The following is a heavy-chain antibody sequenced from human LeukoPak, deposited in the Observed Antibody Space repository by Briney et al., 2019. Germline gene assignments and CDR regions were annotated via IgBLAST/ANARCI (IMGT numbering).Heavy chain of an antibody. CDR2: IGWSSGSI. V-gene: IGHV3-9*02. CDR1: GFTPDDYA. CDR3: AKDMGYYDSSGYYPFDAFDI. D-gene: IGHD3-22*01. J-gene: IGHJ3*02. Sequence: SLRLSCAASGFTPDDYAMPWVRQAPGTGVGGGSGIGWSSGSIGYADSVKSRFTIYRDNAKNSLYLQMNSLRAEDTALYYCAKDMGYYDSSGYYPFDAFDIWGQGTMVTVSS.